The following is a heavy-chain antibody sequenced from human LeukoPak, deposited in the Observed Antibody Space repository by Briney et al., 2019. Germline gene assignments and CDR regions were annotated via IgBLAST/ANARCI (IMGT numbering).Heavy chain of an antibody. J-gene: IGHJ6*03. V-gene: IGHV3-30*04. CDR1: GFTFSSYA. CDR3: AKDPVNDYYGSGSGYYYYMDV. Sequence: PGGSLRLSCAASGFTFSSYAMHWVRQAPGKGLEWVAVISYDGSNKYYADSVKGRFTISRDNSKNTLYLQMNSLRAEDTAVYYCAKDPVNDYYGSGSGYYYYMDVWGKGTTVTISS. D-gene: IGHD3-10*01. CDR2: ISYDGSNK.